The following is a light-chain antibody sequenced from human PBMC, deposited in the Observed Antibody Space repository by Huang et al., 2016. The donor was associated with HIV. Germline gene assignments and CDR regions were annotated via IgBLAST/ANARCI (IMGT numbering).Light chain of an antibody. CDR2: AAS. Sequence: DIQMTQSPSSMSASVGDRVTITCRASQSISNYLNWYQHKPGKATKVLIYAASSLQIGVPSRLNGSGSGTDLTLTITSLQPEDFASYFCQQSYTTPDTFGQGTKLEIK. CDR1: QSISNY. CDR3: QQSYTTPDT. J-gene: IGKJ2*01. V-gene: IGKV1-39*01.